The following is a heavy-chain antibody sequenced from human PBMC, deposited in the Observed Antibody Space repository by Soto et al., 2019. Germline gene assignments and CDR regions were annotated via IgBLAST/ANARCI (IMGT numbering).Heavy chain of an antibody. CDR2: MNPNSGNT. J-gene: IGHJ6*02. CDR1: GYTFTSYD. V-gene: IGHV1-8*01. CDR3: ARGQQQLVVNYYYYGMDV. D-gene: IGHD6-13*01. Sequence: ASVKVSCKASGYTFTSYDINWVRQATGQGLEWMGWMNPNSGNTGYAQKFQGRVTMTRNTSISTAYMELSSLRSEDTAVYYCARGQQQLVVNYYYYGMDVWGQGTTVTVSS.